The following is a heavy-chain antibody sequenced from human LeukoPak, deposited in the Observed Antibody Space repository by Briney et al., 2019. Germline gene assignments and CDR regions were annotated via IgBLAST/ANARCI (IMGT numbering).Heavy chain of an antibody. J-gene: IGHJ4*02. V-gene: IGHV1-3*03. Sequence: ASVKVSCKASGYTFTSYAMHWVRRAPGQRLEWMGWINAGNGNTKYSQEFQGRVTITRDTSASTAYMELSSLRSEDMAVYYCARVPSYGDYFDYWGQGTLVTVSS. D-gene: IGHD4-17*01. CDR3: ARVPSYGDYFDY. CDR2: INAGNGNT. CDR1: GYTFTSYA.